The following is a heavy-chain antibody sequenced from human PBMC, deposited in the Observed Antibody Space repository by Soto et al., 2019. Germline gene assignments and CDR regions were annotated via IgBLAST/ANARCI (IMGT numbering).Heavy chain of an antibody. CDR2: IMPYYNTL. J-gene: IGHJ4*02. CDR3: ARGASRWYPYFFDS. V-gene: IGHV1-69*01. CDR1: EGTFNSYG. D-gene: IGHD6-13*01. Sequence: QAQVVQSGAEVRKPGSSVKLSCKASEGTFNSYGIAWVRQAPGQGLEWMGGIMPYYNTLNYAQKFQDRVTITRDDSTNTVYMELSSLRSDDTAVYFCARGASRWYPYFFDSWAQGTLVTVSS.